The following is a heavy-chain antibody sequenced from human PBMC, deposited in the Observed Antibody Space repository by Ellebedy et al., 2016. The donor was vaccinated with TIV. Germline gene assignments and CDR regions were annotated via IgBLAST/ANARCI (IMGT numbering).Heavy chain of an antibody. D-gene: IGHD4-23*01. CDR1: GGTFSSYG. CDR3: ARVGNYYGGNPSYYFDY. Sequence: KISCKASGGTFSSYGISWVRQAPGQGLEWMGGIIPILGKANYAQKFQGRVTITADESTYTAYMELSSLRSEDTAVYYCARVGNYYGGNPSYYFDYWGQGTLVTVSS. V-gene: IGHV1-69*01. J-gene: IGHJ4*02. CDR2: IIPILGKA.